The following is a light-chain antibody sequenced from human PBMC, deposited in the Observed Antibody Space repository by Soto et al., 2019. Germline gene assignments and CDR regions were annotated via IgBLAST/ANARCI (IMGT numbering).Light chain of an antibody. CDR3: CSYAGAYTLRA. CDR2: DVT. CDR1: SGDIGGHNY. Sequence: QSVLTQPHSVSGSPGQSVTISCIGTSGDIGGHNYVTWYQQHPGKAPKLIIYDVTKRPSEVPDRFSGSKSGNTASLTISGLQPDDEADYYCCSYAGAYTLRAFGGGTKLTVL. V-gene: IGLV2-11*01. J-gene: IGLJ3*02.